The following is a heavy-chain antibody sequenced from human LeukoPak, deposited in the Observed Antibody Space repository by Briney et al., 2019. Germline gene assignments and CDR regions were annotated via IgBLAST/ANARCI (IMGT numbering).Heavy chain of an antibody. Sequence: ASVKVSCKASGYTFTSYGISWVRQAPGQGLEWMGWISAYNGNTNYAQKLQGRVTMTTDTSTSTAYMELRSLRSDDTAVYYCASVKYSSGRGAFDIWGQGTMVTVSS. CDR3: ASVKYSSGRGAFDI. V-gene: IGHV1-18*01. J-gene: IGHJ3*02. CDR1: GYTFTSYG. CDR2: ISAYNGNT. D-gene: IGHD6-19*01.